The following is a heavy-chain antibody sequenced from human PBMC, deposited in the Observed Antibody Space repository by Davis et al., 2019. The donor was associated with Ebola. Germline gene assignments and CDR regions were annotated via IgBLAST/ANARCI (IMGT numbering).Heavy chain of an antibody. CDR2: IFHTGSP. J-gene: IGHJ4*02. Sequence: MPSETLSLTCAVYGGSFSGYYWSWIRQPPGKGLEWIGSIFHTGSPYYSPSLKSRVTISVDTSKNQFSLRLDSVTAADTAVYYCARDLFSSGYSSDYWGQGTLVTVSA. V-gene: IGHV4-34*12. D-gene: IGHD3-3*01. CDR1: GGSFSGYY. CDR3: ARDLFSSGYSSDY.